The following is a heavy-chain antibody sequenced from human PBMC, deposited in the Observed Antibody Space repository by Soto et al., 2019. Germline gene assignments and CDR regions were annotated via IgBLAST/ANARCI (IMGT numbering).Heavy chain of an antibody. Sequence: EVQLLESGGGLVQPGGSLRLSCAASGFTFSSYSMTWVRQAPGKGLEWVSFSSATGAGTYYADSVKGRFTISRDNSKHTLYLQMTSLRADDTAVYYCAKDRRAGGNYGFYSDFWGQGALVIVSS. CDR2: SSATGAGT. CDR1: GFTFSSYS. V-gene: IGHV3-23*01. D-gene: IGHD1-7*01. J-gene: IGHJ4*02. CDR3: AKDRRAGGNYGFYSDF.